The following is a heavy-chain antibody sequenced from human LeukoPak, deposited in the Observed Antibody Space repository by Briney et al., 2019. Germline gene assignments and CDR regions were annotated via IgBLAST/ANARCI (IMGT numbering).Heavy chain of an antibody. CDR1: GFTFSNYA. CDR3: AKGESGSFDAFDI. D-gene: IGHD1-26*01. V-gene: IGHV3-23*01. J-gene: IGHJ3*02. CDR2: VSGRGGNT. Sequence: GGSLRLSCAVSGFTFSNYAMSWVRQAPGKGLGWVSTVSGRGGNTYFADSVKGRFTIARDNSKNTLYLQMNSLRAEDTDVYYCAKGESGSFDAFDIWGQGTMVTVSS.